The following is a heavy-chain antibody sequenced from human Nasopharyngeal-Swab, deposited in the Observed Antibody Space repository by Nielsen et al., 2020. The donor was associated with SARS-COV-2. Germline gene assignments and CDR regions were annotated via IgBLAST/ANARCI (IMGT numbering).Heavy chain of an antibody. CDR2: ISGSDYST. J-gene: IGHJ6*02. V-gene: IGHV3-23*01. CDR3: AKDRDSGDDSEEYYHYYGMDV. Sequence: GESLKISCAASGFTFSTYAISWVRQAPGKGLEWVSVISGSDYSTHYADSVKGRFTISRDNSKNTPNLQMNNLRAEDTAIYYCAKDRDSGDDSEEYYHYYGMDVWGQGAPVTVSS. D-gene: IGHD5-12*01. CDR1: GFTFSTYA.